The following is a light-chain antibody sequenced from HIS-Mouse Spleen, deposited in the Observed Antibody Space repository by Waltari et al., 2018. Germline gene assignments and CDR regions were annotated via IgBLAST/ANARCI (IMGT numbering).Light chain of an antibody. CDR1: ISHIGRNY. CDR3: AAWDDSLSGPV. Sequence: QSVLTQPPSASGTPGQRVTISCSGSISHIGRNYVYWYPQLPGPAPKLLIYRNNQRPSGVPDRFSGSKSGTSASLAISGLRSEDEADYYCAAWDDSLSGPVFGGGTKLTVL. V-gene: IGLV1-47*01. J-gene: IGLJ3*02. CDR2: RNN.